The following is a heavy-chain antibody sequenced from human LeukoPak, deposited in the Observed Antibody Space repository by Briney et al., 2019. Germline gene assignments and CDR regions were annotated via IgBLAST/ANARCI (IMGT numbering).Heavy chain of an antibody. J-gene: IGHJ4*02. CDR1: GFTFSSYS. CDR3: ARDIAAAGTAMAY. V-gene: IGHV3-21*01. D-gene: IGHD6-13*01. Sequence: PGGSLRLSCAASGFTFSSYSMNWVRQAPGKGLEWVSSISSSSSYIYYADSVKGRFTISRDNAKNSLYLRMNSLRAEDTAVYYCARDIAAAGTAMAYWGQGTLVTVSS. CDR2: ISSSSSYI.